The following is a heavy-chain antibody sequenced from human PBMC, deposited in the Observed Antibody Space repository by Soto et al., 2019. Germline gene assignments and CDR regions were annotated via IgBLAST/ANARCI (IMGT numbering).Heavy chain of an antibody. V-gene: IGHV1-3*01. CDR3: ARSDGPLGDY. CDR2: INAGNGNT. D-gene: IGHD4-17*01. CDR1: GYTFTSYA. J-gene: IGHJ4*02. Sequence: QVQLVQSGAEVKKPGASVKVSCKASGYTFTSYAMHWVRQAPGQRLEWMGWINAGNGNTKYSQKFQGRVTITRDTSASTAYMELSNLRSEDTAVYYCARSDGPLGDYWGQGTLVTVSS.